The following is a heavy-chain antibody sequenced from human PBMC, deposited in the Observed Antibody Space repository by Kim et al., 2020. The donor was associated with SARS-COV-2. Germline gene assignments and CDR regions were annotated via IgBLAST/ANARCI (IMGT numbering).Heavy chain of an antibody. Sequence: GESLKISCKGFGFSFTSFWIGWVRQMPGKGLEWMGIIYPGDSDTIYSPSFQGQVIISADKSISTAYLQWSSLKASDTAMYYCVRGATGWVTWFDPWGQGTLVTVSS. V-gene: IGHV5-51*01. CDR3: VRGATGWVTWFDP. J-gene: IGHJ5*02. CDR2: IYPGDSDT. CDR1: GFSFTSFW. D-gene: IGHD5-18*01.